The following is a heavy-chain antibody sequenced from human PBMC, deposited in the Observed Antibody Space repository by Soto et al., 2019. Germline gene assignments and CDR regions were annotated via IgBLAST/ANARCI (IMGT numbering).Heavy chain of an antibody. CDR3: AKNGFSYGSGATGYFGS. CDR1: GFTFRSSG. V-gene: IGHV3-30*18. Sequence: QVQLVESGGGVVQPGRFLRLSCVASGFTFRSSGMHWVRQAPGKGLEWVAVKSYDGSNEYYTDSVKGRFTISRDNSRNTLYLQMNSLRAEDTAVYYCAKNGFSYGSGATGYFGSWGPGTLVTVSS. CDR2: KSYDGSNE. J-gene: IGHJ4*02. D-gene: IGHD3-10*01.